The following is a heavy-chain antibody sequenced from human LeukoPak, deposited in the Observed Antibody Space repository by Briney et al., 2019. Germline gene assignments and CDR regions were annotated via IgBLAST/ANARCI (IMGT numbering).Heavy chain of an antibody. CDR3: ARGGYYDSSGYYRSSGAFDI. V-gene: IGHV3-11*01. CDR2: ISSSGSTI. J-gene: IGHJ3*02. CDR1: GFTFSDYY. D-gene: IGHD3-22*01. Sequence: GGSLRLSCAASGFTFSDYYMSWIRPAPGKGLAWVSYISSSGSTIYYADSVKGRFTISRDNAKNSLYLQMNSLRAEDTAVYYCARGGYYDSSGYYRSSGAFDIWGQGTMVTVSS.